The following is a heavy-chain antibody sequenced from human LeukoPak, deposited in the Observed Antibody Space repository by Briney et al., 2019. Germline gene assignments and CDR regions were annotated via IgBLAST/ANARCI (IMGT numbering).Heavy chain of an antibody. V-gene: IGHV1-18*01. Sequence: ASVKVSCKASGYTFTNYGISWVRQAPGQGLEWMGWISAYNGNTNYAQKLQGRVTMTTDTSTSTAYMELRSLRSDDTAMYYCARDDSASVAGTFGYWGQGTLVTVSS. CDR1: GYTFTNYG. J-gene: IGHJ4*02. D-gene: IGHD6-19*01. CDR2: ISAYNGNT. CDR3: ARDDSASVAGTFGY.